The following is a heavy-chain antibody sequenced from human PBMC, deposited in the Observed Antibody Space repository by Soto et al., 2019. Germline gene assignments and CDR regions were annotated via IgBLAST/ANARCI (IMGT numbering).Heavy chain of an antibody. J-gene: IGHJ6*02. CDR3: AKSLEGYCSSTSCPRYYYYGMDV. CDR2: ISCDGSNK. D-gene: IGHD2-2*01. V-gene: IGHV3-30*18. CDR1: GFTFSSYG. Sequence: PGGSLRLSCAASGFTFSSYGMHWVRQAPGKGLEWVAVISCDGSNKYYADSVKGRFTISRDNSKNTLYLQMNSLRAEDTAVYYCAKSLEGYCSSTSCPRYYYYGMDVWGQGATVTVSS.